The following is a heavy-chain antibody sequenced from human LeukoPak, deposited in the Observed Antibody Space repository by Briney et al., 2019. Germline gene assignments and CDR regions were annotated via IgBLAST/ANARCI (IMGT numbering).Heavy chain of an antibody. Sequence: GGSLRLSCVASGFTFSSYCMNWVRQAPGKGLEWVSSITSSSSYIYYADSVKGRFTISRDNAKNSLWLQMDSLRADDTAVYYCARGPSSGYGTCWFDSWGQRALVTVSS. V-gene: IGHV3-21*06. CDR2: ITSSSSYI. J-gene: IGHJ5*01. CDR3: ARGPSSGYGTCWFDS. D-gene: IGHD2-15*01. CDR1: GFTFSSYC.